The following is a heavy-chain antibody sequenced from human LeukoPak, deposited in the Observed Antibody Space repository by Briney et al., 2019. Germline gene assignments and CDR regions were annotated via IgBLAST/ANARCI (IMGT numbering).Heavy chain of an antibody. D-gene: IGHD3-3*01. CDR2: ISGSGGST. J-gene: IGHJ3*02. Sequence: PGGSLRLSCAASGFTFSSYAMSWVRQAPGKGLEWVSAISGSGGSTYYADSVKGRFTISRDNSKNTLYLQMNSLRAEDTAVYYCAKVKLYYDFWSGYSDAFDIWGQGTMVTVSS. CDR3: AKVKLYYDFWSGYSDAFDI. V-gene: IGHV3-23*01. CDR1: GFTFSSYA.